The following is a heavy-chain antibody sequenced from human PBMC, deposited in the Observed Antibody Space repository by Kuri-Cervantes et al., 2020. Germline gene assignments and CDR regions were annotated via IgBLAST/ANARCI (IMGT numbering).Heavy chain of an antibody. J-gene: IGHJ4*02. CDR2: IKQDESEK. V-gene: IGHV3-7*01. CDR3: ARGRLVIPAEYYFDY. D-gene: IGHD2-2*01. Sequence: GESLKISCAASGFTFSTYWMIWVRQAPGKGPEWVANIKQDESEKYLVDSVRGRFAISRDNAKNSLYLQMNSLRVEDTAVYYCARGRLVIPAEYYFDYWGQGTLVTVSS. CDR1: GFTFSTYW.